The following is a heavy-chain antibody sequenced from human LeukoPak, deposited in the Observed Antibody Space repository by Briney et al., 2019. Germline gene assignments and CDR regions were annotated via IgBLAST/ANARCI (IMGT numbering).Heavy chain of an antibody. CDR3: ATSIFGVVHYWYFDL. CDR2: IYSTGST. Sequence: SETLSLTCTVSGGSISSHYWSWIRQPPGKGLEWIGYIYSTGSTSYNPSLKSRATISGDTSKHQFSLKLTSVTAADTAFYYCATSIFGVVHYWYFDLWGRGTLVTVSS. J-gene: IGHJ2*01. D-gene: IGHD3-3*01. CDR1: GGSISSHY. V-gene: IGHV4-59*11.